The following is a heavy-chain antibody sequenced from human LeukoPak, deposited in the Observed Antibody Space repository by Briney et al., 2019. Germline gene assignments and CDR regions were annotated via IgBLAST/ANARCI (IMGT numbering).Heavy chain of an antibody. CDR2: IYYSGST. D-gene: IGHD6-13*01. CDR1: GGSISSYY. Sequence: PSETLSLTCTVSGGSISSYYWSWIRQPPGKGLEWIGYIYYSGSTNYNPSLKSRVTISVDTSKNEISLSLSSVTATDTAVYYCARDFFGRAAGTGNWFDPWGQGTLVTVSS. V-gene: IGHV4-59*12. CDR3: ARDFFGRAAGTGNWFDP. J-gene: IGHJ5*02.